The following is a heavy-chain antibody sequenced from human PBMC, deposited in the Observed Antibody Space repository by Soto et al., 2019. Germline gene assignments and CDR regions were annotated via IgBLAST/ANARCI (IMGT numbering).Heavy chain of an antibody. V-gene: IGHV1-2*02. CDR1: GYTFTGYY. Sequence: GASVKVSCKASGYTFTGYYMHWVRQDPGQGLEWMGWINPNSGGTNYAQKFQGRVTMTRDTSISTAYMELSRLRSDDTAVYYCARDLRGDDFWSGYYTGDAFDIWGQGTMVTVSS. J-gene: IGHJ3*02. D-gene: IGHD3-3*01. CDR2: INPNSGGT. CDR3: ARDLRGDDFWSGYYTGDAFDI.